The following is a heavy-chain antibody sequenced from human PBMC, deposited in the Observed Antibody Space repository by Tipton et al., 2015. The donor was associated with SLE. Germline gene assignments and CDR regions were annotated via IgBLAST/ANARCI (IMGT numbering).Heavy chain of an antibody. V-gene: IGHV4-34*01. CDR1: GGSFSGYY. CDR3: ARNLAAGTGWGFGL. J-gene: IGHJ2*01. D-gene: IGHD6-13*01. Sequence: TLSLTCAVYGGSFSGYYWSWFRQPPAKGLEWIGEINQSGSATYNPSLMSRVTVSPDTSKTHFSLQLKSVTAADTAVYYCARNLAAGTGWGFGLWGRGNRVPLST. CDR2: INQSGSA.